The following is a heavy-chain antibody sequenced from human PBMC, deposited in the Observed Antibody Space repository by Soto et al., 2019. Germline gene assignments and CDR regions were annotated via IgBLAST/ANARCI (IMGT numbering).Heavy chain of an antibody. CDR1: GGSISSSSYY. CDR2: IYYSGST. CDR3: ARHEITIFAYQGLFDY. J-gene: IGHJ4*02. Sequence: QLQLQESGPGLVKPSETLSLTCTVSGGSISSSSYYWGWIRQPPGKGLEWIGSIYYSGSTYYNPSLKSRVSISVETSKNQFSLKLSSVTAADTAVYYCARHEITIFAYQGLFDYWGQGTLVTVSS. V-gene: IGHV4-39*01. D-gene: IGHD3-3*01.